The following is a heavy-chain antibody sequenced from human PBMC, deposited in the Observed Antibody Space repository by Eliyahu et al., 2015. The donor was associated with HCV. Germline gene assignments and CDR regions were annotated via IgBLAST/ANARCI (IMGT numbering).Heavy chain of an antibody. Sequence: QVQLVQSGAEVRKPGSSVRVSCKASGGTFRNYAINWVRQAPGQGLEWMGGIIPVFGTSNYAQRFQGRVTITADDSTSTAYMDLNNLRSDDTAVYYCAILCGGDCYPPIDYWGQGTLVTVSS. V-gene: IGHV1-69*01. J-gene: IGHJ4*01. D-gene: IGHD2-21*02. CDR3: AILCGGDCYPPIDY. CDR2: IIPVFGTS. CDR1: GGTFRNYA.